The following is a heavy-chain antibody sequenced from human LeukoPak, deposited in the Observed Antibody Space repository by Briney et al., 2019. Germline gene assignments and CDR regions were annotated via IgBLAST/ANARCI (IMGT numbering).Heavy chain of an antibody. CDR3: ARAAPTYYYDSSGYSVKNYYYYYGMDV. D-gene: IGHD3-22*01. Sequence: PGGSLRLSCAASGFTFSSYSMNWVRQAPGKGLEWVSSISSSSSYIYYADSVKGRFTISRDNAKNSLYLQMNSLRAEDTAVYYCARAAPTYYYDSSGYSVKNYYYYYGMDVWGQGTTVTVSS. J-gene: IGHJ6*02. V-gene: IGHV3-21*01. CDR1: GFTFSSYS. CDR2: ISSSSSYI.